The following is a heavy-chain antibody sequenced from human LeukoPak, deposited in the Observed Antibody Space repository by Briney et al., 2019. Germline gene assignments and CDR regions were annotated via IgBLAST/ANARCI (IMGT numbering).Heavy chain of an antibody. CDR1: GFTFSGYG. CDR3: ARGPPSGWYYFDY. Sequence: GGSLRLSCAASGFTFSGYGMHWGRQAPGKGLEWVAVIWYDGSNKYYADSVKGRFTISRDNSKNTLYLQMNSLRAEDTAVYYCARGPPSGWYYFDYWGQGTLVTVSS. V-gene: IGHV3-33*01. D-gene: IGHD6-19*01. J-gene: IGHJ4*02. CDR2: IWYDGSNK.